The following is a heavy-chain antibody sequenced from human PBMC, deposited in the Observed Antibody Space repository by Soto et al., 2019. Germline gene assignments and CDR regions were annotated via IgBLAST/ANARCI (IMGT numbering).Heavy chain of an antibody. Sequence: SETLSLTCTVSGGSISSGDYYWTWVRQPPGKGLEWIGEVYHSGSTRYNPSLKGRVTISVDKPNNQFSLKLTSMTGADTAVYYCATRPPQIVVTLLPFPSWGQGTPVTVSS. D-gene: IGHD2-15*01. CDR3: ATRPPQIVVTLLPFPS. CDR1: GGSISSGDYY. J-gene: IGHJ5*02. V-gene: IGHV4-39*07. CDR2: VYHSGST.